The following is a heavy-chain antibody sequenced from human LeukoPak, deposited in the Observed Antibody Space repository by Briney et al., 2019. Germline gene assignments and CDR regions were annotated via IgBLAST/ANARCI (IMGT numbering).Heavy chain of an antibody. V-gene: IGHV3-30*04. D-gene: IGHD3-10*01. CDR2: ISYDGSNK. CDR1: GFTFSSYA. Sequence: PGGSLRLSCAASGFTFSSYAMHWVRQAPGKGPEWVAVISYDGSNKYYADSVKGRFTISRDNSKNTLYLQMNSLRAEDTAVYYCAKDRIGSGGLGGMDVWGQGTTVTVSS. CDR3: AKDRIGSGGLGGMDV. J-gene: IGHJ6*02.